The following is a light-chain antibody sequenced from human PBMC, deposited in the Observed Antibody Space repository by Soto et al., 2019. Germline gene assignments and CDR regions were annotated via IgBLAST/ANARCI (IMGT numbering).Light chain of an antibody. CDR2: GAS. Sequence: EIVLTQSPARWSCSAGDRPNLFCXXSQSVTSNNLAWYQQKPGQAPRLLIYGASSRATGIPDRFSGSGSGTDFTLTISRLEPEDFAVYYCQHYVSPPITFGQGTRLEIK. CDR1: QSVTSNN. V-gene: IGKV3-20*01. CDR3: QHYVSPPIT. J-gene: IGKJ5*01.